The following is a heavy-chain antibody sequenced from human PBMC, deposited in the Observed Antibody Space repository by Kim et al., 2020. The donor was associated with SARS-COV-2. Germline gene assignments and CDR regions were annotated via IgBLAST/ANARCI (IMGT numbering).Heavy chain of an antibody. CDR3: ARGNYDILTGYYQYFFDH. Sequence: KGRFTISRDNAENSLYLQMHSLRAEDTAVYYCARGNYDILTGYYQYFFDHWSQGTLVTVSS. J-gene: IGHJ4*02. V-gene: IGHV3-11*06. D-gene: IGHD3-9*01.